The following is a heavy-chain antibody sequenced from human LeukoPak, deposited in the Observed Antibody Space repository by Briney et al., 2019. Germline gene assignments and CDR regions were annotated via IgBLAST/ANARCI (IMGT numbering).Heavy chain of an antibody. CDR1: GGTFISYA. Sequence: GSSVKVSCKASGGTFISYAISWVRQAPGQGLEWMGRIIPILGIANYAQKFQGRVTITADKSTSTAYMELSSLRSEDTAVYYCAREGTYYYDSSRRGAFDIWGQGTMVTVSS. V-gene: IGHV1-69*04. CDR2: IIPILGIA. J-gene: IGHJ3*02. CDR3: AREGTYYYDSSRRGAFDI. D-gene: IGHD3-22*01.